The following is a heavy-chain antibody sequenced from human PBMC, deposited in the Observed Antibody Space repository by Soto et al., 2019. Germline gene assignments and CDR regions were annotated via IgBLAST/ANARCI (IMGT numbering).Heavy chain of an antibody. J-gene: IGHJ4*02. Sequence: QVQLVQSGAEEKKPGASVKVSCKASGYTFTAYAMHWVRQAPGQRLEWMGWINAGNGNTKYSQKFQGRVTITRDTSASTAYMELSSMRSEDTAVYYCARAVAVPADFDYWGQGTLVTVSS. D-gene: IGHD6-19*01. CDR2: INAGNGNT. V-gene: IGHV1-3*05. CDR1: GYTFTAYA. CDR3: ARAVAVPADFDY.